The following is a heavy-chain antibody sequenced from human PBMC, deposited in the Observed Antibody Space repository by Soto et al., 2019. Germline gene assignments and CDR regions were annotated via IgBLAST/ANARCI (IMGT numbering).Heavy chain of an antibody. Sequence: QVHLVQSGAEVKKPGSSVKVSCKASGDTFSNYAISWVRQAPGQGLEWMGVIIPILGTANYAQKFQGSVTITADESMTTAYMELRSLRSEDTAVYYWARGAGIFGVVACDYWGQGTLVTVSS. J-gene: IGHJ4*02. D-gene: IGHD3-3*01. CDR2: IIPILGTA. CDR3: ARGAGIFGVVACDY. V-gene: IGHV1-69*12. CDR1: GDTFSNYA.